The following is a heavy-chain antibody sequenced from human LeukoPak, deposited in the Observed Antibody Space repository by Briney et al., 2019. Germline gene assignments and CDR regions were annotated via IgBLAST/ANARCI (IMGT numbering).Heavy chain of an antibody. D-gene: IGHD5-12*01. V-gene: IGHV1-18*01. CDR3: ARAQEPYSGYHIYPLDY. CDR1: GYTFTSYG. Sequence: ASVKVSCKASGYTFTSYGISWVRQAPGQGLEWMGWISAYNGDTNYAQKLQGRVTMTTDTSTSTAYMELSSLRSEDTAAYYCARAQEPYSGYHIYPLDYWGQGTLVTVSS. J-gene: IGHJ4*02. CDR2: ISAYNGDT.